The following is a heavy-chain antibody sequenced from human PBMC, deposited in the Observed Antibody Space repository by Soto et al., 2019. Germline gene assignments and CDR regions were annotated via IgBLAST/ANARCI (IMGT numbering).Heavy chain of an antibody. V-gene: IGHV3-7*01. Sequence: EVQLVESGGGLVQPGGSLRLSCAASGFTFSNYWMGWVRQPPGKGLEWVANIKQDGSEKYYVDSVKGRFTISRDNAKNSLYLQMNSLSAEDTAVYYCAREIFGVVRPYYFDYWGQGTLVTVSS. CDR3: AREIFGVVRPYYFDY. J-gene: IGHJ4*02. D-gene: IGHD3-3*01. CDR2: IKQDGSEK. CDR1: GFTFSNYW.